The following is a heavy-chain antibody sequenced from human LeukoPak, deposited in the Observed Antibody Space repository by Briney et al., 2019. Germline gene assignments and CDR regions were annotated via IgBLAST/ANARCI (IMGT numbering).Heavy chain of an antibody. CDR2: IRNDGSNK. J-gene: IGHJ4*02. Sequence: GGSPRLSCAASGFTFSGYGMHWVRQAPGKGLEWVAFIRNDGSNKYYAGSMRGRFTISRDNSKNTLYLQINSLRTEDTAIYYCAKDDILTGYSLDYWGQGTLVTVSS. D-gene: IGHD3-9*01. V-gene: IGHV3-30*02. CDR3: AKDDILTGYSLDY. CDR1: GFTFSGYG.